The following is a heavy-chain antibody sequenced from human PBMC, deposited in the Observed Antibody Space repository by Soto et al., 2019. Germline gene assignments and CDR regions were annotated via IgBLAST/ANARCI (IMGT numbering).Heavy chain of an antibody. J-gene: IGHJ4*02. CDR1: GDSVSSNSAA. CDR2: TYYRSKWYN. V-gene: IGHV6-1*01. Sequence: SPTLSLTCAISGDSVSSNSAAWNWISQSPSRGLEWLGRTYYRSKWYNDYALSVKSRISMNPDTSKNHLSLQLTSVTPEDTAVYYCARAPTQLGTPYFDYWGQGTRVTDSS. D-gene: IGHD7-27*01. CDR3: ARAPTQLGTPYFDY.